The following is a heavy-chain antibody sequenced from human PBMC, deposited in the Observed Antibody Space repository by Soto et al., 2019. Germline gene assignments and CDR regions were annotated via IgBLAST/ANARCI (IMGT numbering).Heavy chain of an antibody. CDR2: ISGSGGST. CDR1: GFTFSSYA. CDR3: ARVVIPSPVAFDI. Sequence: EVQLLESGGGLVQPGGSLRLSCAASGFTFSSYAMSWVRQAPGKGLEWVSAISGSGGSTYYADSVKGRFTISRDNSKNTLYLQMNSLRAEDTAVYYCARVVIPSPVAFDIWGQGTMVTVSS. J-gene: IGHJ3*02. D-gene: IGHD3-22*01. V-gene: IGHV3-23*01.